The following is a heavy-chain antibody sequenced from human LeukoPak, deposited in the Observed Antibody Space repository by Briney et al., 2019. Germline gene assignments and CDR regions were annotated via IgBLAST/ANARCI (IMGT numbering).Heavy chain of an antibody. CDR1: GGSFSGYY. CDR2: INHSGST. J-gene: IGHJ3*02. CDR3: ARVGLWLGLSAFDI. D-gene: IGHD5-18*01. V-gene: IGHV4-34*01. Sequence: SETLSLTCAVYGGSFSGYYWSWIRQPPGKGLEWIGEINHSGSTNYNPSLKSRVTISVDTSKNQFSLKLSSVTAADTAVYYCARVGLWLGLSAFDIWGQGTMVTVSS.